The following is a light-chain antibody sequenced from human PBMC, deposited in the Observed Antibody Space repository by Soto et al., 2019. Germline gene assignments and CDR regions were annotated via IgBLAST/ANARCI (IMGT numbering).Light chain of an antibody. CDR3: TSYAGSNIGV. Sequence: QSVLTQPPSASGSPGQSVTISCTGTSSDVGAYKYVSWYQQYPGKAPKLMIYEVSKRPSGVPDRFSGSKSGNTASLTVSGLQAEDSADYYCTSYAGSNIGVFGGGTKVTVL. CDR1: SSDVGAYKY. V-gene: IGLV2-8*01. J-gene: IGLJ3*02. CDR2: EVS.